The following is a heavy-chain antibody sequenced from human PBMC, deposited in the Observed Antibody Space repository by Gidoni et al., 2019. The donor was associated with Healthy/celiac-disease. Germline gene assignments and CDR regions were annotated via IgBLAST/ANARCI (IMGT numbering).Heavy chain of an antibody. J-gene: IGHJ3*02. CDR2: IYPGDSDT. CDR3: ARQQLFPYSSSWYPWGAFDI. V-gene: IGHV5-51*01. Sequence: EVQLVLSGAEVTKPGESLKISCKGSGYSFTRSWIGWVRQMPGKGLEWMGIIYPGDSDTRYSPSFQGQVTISADKSISTAYLQWSSLKASDTAMYYCARQQLFPYSSSWYPWGAFDIWGQGTMVTVSS. CDR1: GYSFTRSW. D-gene: IGHD6-13*01.